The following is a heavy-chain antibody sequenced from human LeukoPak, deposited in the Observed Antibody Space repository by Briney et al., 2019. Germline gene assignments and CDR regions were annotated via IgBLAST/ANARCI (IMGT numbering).Heavy chain of an antibody. D-gene: IGHD3-22*01. CDR3: TSSDDSSGYYYLYYFDY. CDR1: GFTFSGSA. V-gene: IGHV3-73*01. Sequence: GGSLKLSCAASGFTFSGSAMHWVRQASGKGLEWVGRIRSKANSYATAYAASVKGRFTISRDDSKNTAYLQMNSLKTEDTAVYYCTSSDDSSGYYYLYYFDYWGQGTLVTVSS. CDR2: IRSKANSYAT. J-gene: IGHJ4*02.